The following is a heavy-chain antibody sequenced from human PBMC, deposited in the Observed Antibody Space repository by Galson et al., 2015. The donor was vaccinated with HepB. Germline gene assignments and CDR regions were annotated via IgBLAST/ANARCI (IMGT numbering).Heavy chain of an antibody. D-gene: IGHD3-9*01. CDR1: GFSFNNYG. CDR3: AKDLRNSYDISTGSFQSGGGMDV. J-gene: IGHJ6*02. V-gene: IGHV3-30*18. CDR2: ISYDESNR. Sequence: SLRLSCAASGFSFNNYGMHWVRQAPGKGLEWVAVISYDESNRYYADSVKGRFTISRDNSQNTLYLQMNSLRAEDSAVYYCAKDLRNSYDISTGSFQSGGGMDVWGQGTTVTVSS.